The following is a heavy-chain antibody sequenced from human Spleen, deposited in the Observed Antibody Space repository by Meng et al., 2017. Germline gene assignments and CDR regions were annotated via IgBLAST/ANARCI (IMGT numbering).Heavy chain of an antibody. Sequence: ASVKVSCKPSGYNFPDYYIHWVRRAPGQGLEWMGRINPKSGDTHYAQKFQARVTMTGDTSISTAYMGLSGLRSDDTAMYYCARDEDISAAGKLFGDYWGHGTLVTVSS. V-gene: IGHV1-2*06. CDR3: ARDEDISAAGKLFGDY. CDR2: INPKSGDT. CDR1: GYNFPDYY. D-gene: IGHD6-25*01. J-gene: IGHJ4*01.